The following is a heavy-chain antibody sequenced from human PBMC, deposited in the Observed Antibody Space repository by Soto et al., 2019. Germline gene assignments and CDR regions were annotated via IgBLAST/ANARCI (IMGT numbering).Heavy chain of an antibody. CDR2: IYHSGRT. V-gene: IGHV4-31*03. J-gene: IGHJ4*02. D-gene: IGHD2-15*01. CDR3: ARWVEVSLDYFDS. CDR1: AGTTRTGSYL. Sequence: PSEALSDTCSVSAGTTRTGSYLWSWVRQNPGKGLEWIGHIYHSGRTYYNPSLKSRVSISIDTSKNQFSLHLSSVTAADTAVYNCARWVEVSLDYFDSWGQG.